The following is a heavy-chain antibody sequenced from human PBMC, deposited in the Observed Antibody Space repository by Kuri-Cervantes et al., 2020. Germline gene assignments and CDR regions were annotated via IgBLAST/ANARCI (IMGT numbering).Heavy chain of an antibody. V-gene: IGHV3-30*03. D-gene: IGHD4/OR15-4a*01. CDR3: ARDLNYGEYYYYYGMDV. CDR1: GFTFSSYG. Sequence: GESLKISCAASGFTFSSYGMHWVRQAPGKGLKWVAVISYDGSNKYYADSVKGRFTISRDNSKNTLYLQMNSLRAEDTAVYYCARDLNYGEYYYYYGMDVWGQGTTVTVSS. J-gene: IGHJ6*02. CDR2: ISYDGSNK.